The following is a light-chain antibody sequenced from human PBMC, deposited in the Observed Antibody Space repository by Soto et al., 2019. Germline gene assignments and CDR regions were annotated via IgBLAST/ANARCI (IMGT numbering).Light chain of an antibody. Sequence: EIVMTQSPATLSVSPGGRATLSCRASQSFSSNFLAWYQQKPGQTPRLLIYGASNRATGIPDRFSGSGSGTDFTLTISRLEPEDFAVYYCQQYDSSPRTFGQGTKVDIK. CDR1: QSFSSNF. CDR3: QQYDSSPRT. J-gene: IGKJ1*01. CDR2: GAS. V-gene: IGKV3-20*01.